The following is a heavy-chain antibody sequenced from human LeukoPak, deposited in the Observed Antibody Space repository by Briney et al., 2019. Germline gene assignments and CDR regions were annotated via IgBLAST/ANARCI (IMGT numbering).Heavy chain of an antibody. CDR3: ARYDYGDSYFDY. V-gene: IGHV3-53*01. D-gene: IGHD4-17*01. CDR2: MNSDGST. CDR1: GFIVSTNY. J-gene: IGHJ4*02. Sequence: PGGSLRLSCAASGFIVSTNYMGWVRQAPGKGLEWVSVMNSDGSTYYEDSVKGRFTSSRDRSKNTLYLQMNSLRAEDTAVYYCARYDYGDSYFDYWGQGTLVTVSS.